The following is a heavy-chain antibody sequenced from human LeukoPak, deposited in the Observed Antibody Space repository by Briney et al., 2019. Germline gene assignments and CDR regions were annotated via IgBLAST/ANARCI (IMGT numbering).Heavy chain of an antibody. CDR2: IKSKTDGGTT. Sequence: PGGSLRLSCAASGFTFSNAWMNWVRQAPGKGLEWVGRIKSKTDGGTTDYAAPVKGRFTISRDDSKNTLYLQMNSLKTEDTAAYYCTTDSSSWYWDFDYWGQGTLVTVSS. J-gene: IGHJ4*02. CDR1: GFTFSNAW. CDR3: TTDSSSWYWDFDY. V-gene: IGHV3-15*07. D-gene: IGHD6-13*01.